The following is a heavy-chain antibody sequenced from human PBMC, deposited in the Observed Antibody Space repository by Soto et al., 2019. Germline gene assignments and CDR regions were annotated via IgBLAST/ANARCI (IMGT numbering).Heavy chain of an antibody. V-gene: IGHV1-46*01. CDR3: ARETAMAKGYYYYGMDV. D-gene: IGHD5-18*01. CDR1: GYTFTSYY. J-gene: IGHJ6*02. Sequence: ASVKVSCKASGYTFTSYYMHWVRQAPGQGLEWMGIINPSGGSTSYAQKFQGRVTMTRDTSTSTVYMELSSLRSGDTAVYYCARETAMAKGYYYYGMDVWGQGTTVTVSS. CDR2: INPSGGST.